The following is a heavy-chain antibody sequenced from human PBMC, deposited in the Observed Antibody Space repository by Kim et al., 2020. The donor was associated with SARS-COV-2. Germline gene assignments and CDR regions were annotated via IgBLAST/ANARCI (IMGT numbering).Heavy chain of an antibody. Sequence: PPLMSRVTISVDTSKNQFSLKLSSVTAADTAVYYCARARITMIVVDAFDIWGQGTMVTVSS. CDR3: ARARITMIVVDAFDI. V-gene: IGHV4-31*02. J-gene: IGHJ3*02. D-gene: IGHD3-22*01.